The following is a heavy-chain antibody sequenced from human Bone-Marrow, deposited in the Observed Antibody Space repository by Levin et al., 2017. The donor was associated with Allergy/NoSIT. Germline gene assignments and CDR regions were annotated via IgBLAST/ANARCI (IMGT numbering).Heavy chain of an antibody. CDR2: INSGSTTI. CDR1: GFAFSTYT. CDR3: AKAHIVVIPAAIRSFDY. Sequence: GESLKISCTASGFAFSTYTMNWVRQAPGKGLEWISKINSGSTTIDYADSVKGRFTTSRDNARDSLYLQMNSLRVEDTALYYCAKAHIVVIPAAIRSFDYWGQGTLVTVSS. J-gene: IGHJ4*02. D-gene: IGHD2-2*01. V-gene: IGHV3-48*01.